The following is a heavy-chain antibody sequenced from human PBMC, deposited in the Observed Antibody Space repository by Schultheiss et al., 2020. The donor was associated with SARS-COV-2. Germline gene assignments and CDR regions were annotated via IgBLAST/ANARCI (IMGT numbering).Heavy chain of an antibody. D-gene: IGHD2-15*01. CDR3: ARDRTYCSGGSCSRHFDY. CDR1: GYTFTSYY. CDR2: INPSGGST. J-gene: IGHJ4*02. V-gene: IGHV1-46*01. Sequence: ASVKVSCKASGYTFTSYYMHWVRQAPGQGLEWMGIINPSGGSTSYAQKFQGRVTMTRDTSTSTVYMELSSLRSEDTAVYYCARDRTYCSGGSCSRHFDYWGQGTLVTVSS.